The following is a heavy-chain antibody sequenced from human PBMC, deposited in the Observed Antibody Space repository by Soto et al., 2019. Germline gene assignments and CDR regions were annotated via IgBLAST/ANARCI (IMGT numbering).Heavy chain of an antibody. CDR2: IYWNDDK. J-gene: IGHJ5*02. CDR3: AHHTITPATNWFDP. CDR1: GFSLTTSGVG. V-gene: IGHV2-5*01. Sequence: FGPTLVNPTQTLTLTCTFSGFSLTTSGVGVGWIRQPPGKALEWLALIYWNDDKRYSPSLRGRLTITKGTSKNQVVLAMTNMDPVDTATYYCAHHTITPATNWFDPWGLGTLVTVSS. D-gene: IGHD2-2*01.